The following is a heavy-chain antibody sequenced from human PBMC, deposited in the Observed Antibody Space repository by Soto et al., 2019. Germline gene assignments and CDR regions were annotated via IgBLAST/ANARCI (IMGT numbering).Heavy chain of an antibody. CDR1: GGSFSDYS. D-gene: IGHD1-20*01. Sequence: ETLSLTCAVYGGSFSDYSWTWIRQPPGKGLEWIGDINHSGSTHYNPSLRGRLTLSADTSRNQLSLYLTSVTAADTAVYYCVRGGIAGHWFDPWGQGILVTVSS. CDR2: INHSGST. CDR3: VRGGIAGHWFDP. V-gene: IGHV4-34*01. J-gene: IGHJ5*02.